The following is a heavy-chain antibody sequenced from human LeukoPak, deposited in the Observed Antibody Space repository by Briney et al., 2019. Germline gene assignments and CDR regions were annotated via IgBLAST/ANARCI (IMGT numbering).Heavy chain of an antibody. CDR3: ARGDIVIVPAAPFDY. J-gene: IGHJ4*02. D-gene: IGHD2-2*01. V-gene: IGHV4-34*01. CDR2: INHSGIT. CDR1: GGCLNNYY. Sequence: ETLSLNDVVYGGCLNNYYWSWIHKAPGKGLEWIGEINHSGITNYNPSLKSRVTMSIDTSKNQFSLNLRSATAADTAIYYCARGDIVIVPAAPFDYWGQGTLVTVSS.